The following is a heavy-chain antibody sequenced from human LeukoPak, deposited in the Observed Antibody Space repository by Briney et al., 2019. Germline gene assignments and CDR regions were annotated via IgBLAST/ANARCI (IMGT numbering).Heavy chain of an antibody. CDR3: ARENYDFWSGYYTLLSSGMQYYYYYMDV. J-gene: IGHJ6*03. CDR2: ISAYNGNT. Sequence: ASVKVSCKASGYTFTSYGISWVRQAPGQGLEWTGWISAYNGNTNYAQKLQGRVTMTTDTSTSTAYMELRSLRSDDTAVYYCARENYDFWSGYYTLLSSGMQYYYYYMDVWGKGTTVTVSS. CDR1: GYTFTSYG. V-gene: IGHV1-18*01. D-gene: IGHD3-3*01.